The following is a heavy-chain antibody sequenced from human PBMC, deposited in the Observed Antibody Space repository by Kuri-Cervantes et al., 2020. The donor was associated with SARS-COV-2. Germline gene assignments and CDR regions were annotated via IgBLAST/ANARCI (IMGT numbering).Heavy chain of an antibody. CDR1: GFTFSSYW. CDR2: IKQDGSEK. V-gene: IGHV3-7*05. J-gene: IGHJ6*02. D-gene: IGHD5-24*01. Sequence: GGSLRLSCAASGFTFSSYWMSWVRQAPGKGLEWVANIKQDGSEKYYVDSVKGRFTISRDNAKNSLYLQMNSLRAEDTAVYYCAREEDGYYYYYAMDVWGQGTTVTVSS. CDR3: AREEDGYYYYYAMDV.